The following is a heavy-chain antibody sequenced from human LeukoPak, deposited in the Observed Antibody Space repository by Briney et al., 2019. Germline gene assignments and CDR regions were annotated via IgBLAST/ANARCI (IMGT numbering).Heavy chain of an antibody. V-gene: IGHV3-48*02. CDR3: ARGTRDLDRY. CDR1: GFTFSSYS. Sequence: SGGSLRLSCAASGFTFSSYSMNWVRQAPGEGLEWVSYISRCSYTIYYADSVKGRFTTSRDNAMNSLYLQMNSLRDEDTAVYYCARGTRDLDRYWGQGTLVTVSS. CDR2: ISRCSYTI. J-gene: IGHJ4*02.